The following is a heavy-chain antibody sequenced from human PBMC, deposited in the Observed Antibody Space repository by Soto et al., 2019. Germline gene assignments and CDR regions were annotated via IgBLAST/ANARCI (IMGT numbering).Heavy chain of an antibody. J-gene: IGHJ4*02. CDR1: GFTFGNYW. CDR2: IKQDGSEK. Sequence: GGSLRLSCAASGFTFGNYWVTWVRQAPGKGLEWVANIKQDGSEKYYVDSVRGRFTISRDNAMNSLYLQMDSLRAEDTAVYYCATLLSSAQIGPFWGQGTLVTVSS. CDR3: ATLLSSAQIGPF. D-gene: IGHD3-22*01. V-gene: IGHV3-7*01.